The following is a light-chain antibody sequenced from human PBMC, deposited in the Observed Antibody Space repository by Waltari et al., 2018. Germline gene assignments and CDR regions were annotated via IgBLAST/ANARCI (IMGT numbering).Light chain of an antibody. Sequence: EIVMTQSPATLSVFPGESATRSCKASQSIRSNLAWYQHKPGQAPRLLIYGASTRATGIPARFSGSGSGTDFTLTISSLQSEDFAVYFCQQYDNWLGTFGQGTKVEIK. CDR3: QQYDNWLGT. J-gene: IGKJ1*01. CDR1: QSIRSN. CDR2: GAS. V-gene: IGKV3-15*01.